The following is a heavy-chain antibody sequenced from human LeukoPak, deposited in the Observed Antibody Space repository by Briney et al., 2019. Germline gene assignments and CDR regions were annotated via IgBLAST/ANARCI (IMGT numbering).Heavy chain of an antibody. D-gene: IGHD3-22*01. V-gene: IGHV4-38-2*02. CDR1: GYSISSGDY. J-gene: IGHJ4*02. CDR2: IYHSGST. CDR3: ARSGYFYDSGTYYSFDY. Sequence: SSETLSLTCTVSGYSISSGDYWGWIRQPPGKGLEWIGSIYHSGSTYYNPSLKSRVTISVDTSKNQFSLKLSSVTAADTAVYYCARSGYFYDSGTYYSFDYWGQGTLVTVSS.